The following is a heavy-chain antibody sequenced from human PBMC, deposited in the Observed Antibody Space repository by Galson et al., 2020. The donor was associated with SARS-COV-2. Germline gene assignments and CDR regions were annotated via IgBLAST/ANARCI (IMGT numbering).Heavy chain of an antibody. CDR1: GFTFRSYG. Sequence: SLKISCAASGFTFRSYGMHLVRQAPGKGLEWVAVIWYDGSNKYYADSVKGRFTISRDNSKNTLYLQMNSVRGEDTALYYCARASDYDNGGEGMQHWGEGSLVTVCS. V-gene: IGHV3-33*01. D-gene: IGHD3-22*01. CDR3: ARASDYDNGGEGMQH. J-gene: IGHJ1*01. CDR2: IWYDGSNK.